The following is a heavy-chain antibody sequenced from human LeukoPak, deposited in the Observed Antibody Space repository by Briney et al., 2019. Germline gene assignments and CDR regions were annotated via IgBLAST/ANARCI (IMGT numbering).Heavy chain of an antibody. Sequence: GGSLRLSCAASGFTFSSYVMSWGRQAPGKGLEWVSAITGSGDSTYYADSVKGRFTISRDNSKNTLYLQMNSLRAEDTAVYYCAKRGPAGAGKSPDYFEYWGQGTLVTVSS. D-gene: IGHD6-19*01. CDR1: GFTFSSYV. CDR3: AKRGPAGAGKSPDYFEY. CDR2: ITGSGDST. V-gene: IGHV3-23*01. J-gene: IGHJ4*02.